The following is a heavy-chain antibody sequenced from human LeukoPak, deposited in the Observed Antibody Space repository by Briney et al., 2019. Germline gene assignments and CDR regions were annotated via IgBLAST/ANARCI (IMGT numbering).Heavy chain of an antibody. CDR2: IYYSGST. V-gene: IGHV4-31*03. CDR3: ARSRGYYPGYFDL. D-gene: IGHD3-22*01. Sequence: PSETLSLTCTVSGGSISSGGYYWSWIRQHPGKGLEWIGYIYYSGSTYYSPSLKSRVTISVDTSKNQFSLKLSSVTAADTAVYYCARSRGYYPGYFDLWGRGTLVTVSS. J-gene: IGHJ2*01. CDR1: GGSISSGGYY.